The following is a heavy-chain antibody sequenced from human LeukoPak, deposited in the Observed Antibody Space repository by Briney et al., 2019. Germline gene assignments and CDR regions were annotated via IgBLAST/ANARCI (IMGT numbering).Heavy chain of an antibody. J-gene: IGHJ6*03. CDR1: GYTFTDYY. CDR2: INPNSAGGT. Sequence: ASVKVSCKASGYTFTDYYMHWVRQAPGQGLEWMGWINPNSAGGTSYAQKFQDRVTLTRDTSISTVYMELSRLRSDDTAVYYCARVVAVTGTPVYYMDVWGKGTTVTVSS. V-gene: IGHV1-2*02. D-gene: IGHD6-19*01. CDR3: ARVVAVTGTPVYYMDV.